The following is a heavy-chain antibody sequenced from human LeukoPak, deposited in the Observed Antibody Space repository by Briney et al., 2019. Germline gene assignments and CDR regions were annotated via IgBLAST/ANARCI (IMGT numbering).Heavy chain of an antibody. V-gene: IGHV3-23*01. D-gene: IGHD2-2*01. CDR3: AKEAQGCSITSCYFDS. CDR2: ISGSGGNT. Sequence: GGSLRLSCAASGSTFSNYAMSWVRQAPGKGLEWVSAISGSGGNTYYADSVKGRFTISRDNSKNTLFLQMNSLRAEDTAVYYCAKEAQGCSITSCYFDSWGQGTLVTVSS. CDR1: GSTFSNYA. J-gene: IGHJ4*02.